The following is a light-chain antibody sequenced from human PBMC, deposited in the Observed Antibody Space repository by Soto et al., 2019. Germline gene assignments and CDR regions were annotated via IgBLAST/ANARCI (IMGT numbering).Light chain of an antibody. CDR3: MMWHIVAWV. J-gene: IGLJ3*02. Sequence: QPVLTQPTSLSASPGASARLTCTLRSGINVGSSRIFWYQQTPKSPPRYLLNYDSDSTNHRGSGVPSRFSGSKDASRTAGIFVSPGLQSEAEADYYGMMWHIVAWVFGGGTKVTVL. V-gene: IGLV5-45*01. CDR1: SGINVGSSR. CDR2: YDSDSTN.